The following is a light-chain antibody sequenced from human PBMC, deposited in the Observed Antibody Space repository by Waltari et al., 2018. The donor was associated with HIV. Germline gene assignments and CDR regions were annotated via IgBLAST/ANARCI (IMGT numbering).Light chain of an antibody. Sequence: QSVLTQPPSVSAAPGQKVTISCSGSSSNIGNNYVSWYQQLPGTAPRLLIYDSNKRPSEIPDRFSGSKSGNTASLTISGLQAEDEADYYCCSYAGSNWVFGGGTKLTVL. CDR2: DSN. CDR1: SSNIGNNY. J-gene: IGLJ3*02. CDR3: CSYAGSNWV. V-gene: IGLV1-51*01.